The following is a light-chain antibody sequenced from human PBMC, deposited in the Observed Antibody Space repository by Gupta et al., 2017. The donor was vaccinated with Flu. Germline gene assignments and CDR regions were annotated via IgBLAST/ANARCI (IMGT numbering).Light chain of an antibody. J-gene: IGKJ1*01. Sequence: EIVLTQSPATLSLSPGERATLSCRASQNINNYLAWYQQKPGQAPRLLFYDASNRATGVPVRFSGSGSGRYFTLTISSLEAEDFAVYYCHQRSNWPPWTFGQGTKVEIK. V-gene: IGKV3-11*02. CDR1: QNINNY. CDR2: DAS. CDR3: HQRSNWPPWT.